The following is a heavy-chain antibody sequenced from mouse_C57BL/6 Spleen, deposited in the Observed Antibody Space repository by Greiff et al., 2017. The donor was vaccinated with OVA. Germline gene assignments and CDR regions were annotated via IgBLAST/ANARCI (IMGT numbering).Heavy chain of an antibody. CDR3: ARGAFGSSYPAWFAY. V-gene: IGHV1-55*01. D-gene: IGHD1-1*01. CDR1: FYTFTIYF. J-gene: IGHJ3*01. Sequence: VQLHHPVADLFNPFSSFNISFNSSFYTFTIYFITFFNHIPGQGLEWIGYIYPGICSTNYNENFNLKATLTVDTSSSTAYMQLSSLTSEDSAVYYCARGAFGSSYPAWFAYWGQGTLVTVSA. CDR2: IYPGICST.